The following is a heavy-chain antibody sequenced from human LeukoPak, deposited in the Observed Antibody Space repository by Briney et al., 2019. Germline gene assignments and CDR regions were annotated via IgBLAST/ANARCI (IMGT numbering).Heavy chain of an antibody. CDR3: ARDKMSDYYDSSGYYYGVMSHDY. V-gene: IGHV3-7*01. Sequence: GGSLRLSCAASGFTFSSFWMRWVRQAPGKGLEWVANIKQDGSEKYYVDSVKGRFTISRDNAKNSLYLQMNSLRAEDTAVYYCARDKMSDYYDSSGYYYGVMSHDYWGQGTLVTVSS. CDR2: IKQDGSEK. D-gene: IGHD3-22*01. J-gene: IGHJ4*02. CDR1: GFTFSSFW.